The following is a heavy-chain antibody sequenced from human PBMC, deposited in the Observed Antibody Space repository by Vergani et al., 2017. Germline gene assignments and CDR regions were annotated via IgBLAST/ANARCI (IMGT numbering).Heavy chain of an antibody. Sequence: QLQLPESGPGLVKPSGTLSLTCTVSGCSISSSSYYWGWIRQTPGKGLEWIGSIYYSGSTYYNPSLKSRVTISVDTSKNQFSLKLSSVTAAATAVYYCARPLGFGVVIKWGQGTLVTVSS. CDR1: GCSISSSSYY. J-gene: IGHJ4*02. V-gene: IGHV4-39*01. D-gene: IGHD3-3*01. CDR2: IYYSGST. CDR3: ARPLGFGVVIK.